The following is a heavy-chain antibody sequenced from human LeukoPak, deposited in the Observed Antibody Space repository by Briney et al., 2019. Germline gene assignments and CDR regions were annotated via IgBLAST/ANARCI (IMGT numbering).Heavy chain of an antibody. CDR3: APMAYDTSGYYVNWFDP. Sequence: PGGSLRLSCAASGFTFDDYAMHWVRQTPGKGLEWGSLISGDGGTTYYADSVNGRLTISRDNSKNSLYLQMNSLRTEDTALYYCAPMAYDTSGYYVNWFDPWGQGTLVTVSS. CDR2: ISGDGGTT. V-gene: IGHV3-43*02. CDR1: GFTFDDYA. D-gene: IGHD3-22*01. J-gene: IGHJ5*02.